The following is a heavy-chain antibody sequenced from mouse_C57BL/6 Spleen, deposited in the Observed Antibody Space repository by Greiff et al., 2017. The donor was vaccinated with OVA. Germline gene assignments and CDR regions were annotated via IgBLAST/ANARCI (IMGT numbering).Heavy chain of an antibody. D-gene: IGHD2-9*01. CDR3: ARPLLWLKGMDY. CDR1: GYTFTRYW. Sequence: VQLPQPGTELVKPGASVKLSCKASGYTFTRYWMPWVKPMPGQGLEWIGNINPSNGGTNYNEKFKSKATLTVDKSSRTAYMQLSSLTSEDSAVYYCARPLLWLKGMDYWGQGTSVTVSS. V-gene: IGHV1-53*01. J-gene: IGHJ4*01. CDR2: INPSNGGT.